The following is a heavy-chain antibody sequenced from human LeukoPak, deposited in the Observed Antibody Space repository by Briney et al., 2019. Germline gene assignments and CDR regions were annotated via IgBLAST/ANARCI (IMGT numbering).Heavy chain of an antibody. CDR1: GGSFSGYY. CDR3: ARGRVCSSTSCYDRTGSTPGAKRNWFDP. V-gene: IGHV4-34*01. J-gene: IGHJ5*02. Sequence: SETLSLTCAVYGGSFSGYYWSWIRQPPGKGLEWIGEINHSGSTNYNPSLKSRVTISVDTSKNQFSLKLSSVTAADTAVYYCARGRVCSSTSCYDRTGSTPGAKRNWFDPWGQGTLVTVSS. CDR2: INHSGST. D-gene: IGHD2-2*01.